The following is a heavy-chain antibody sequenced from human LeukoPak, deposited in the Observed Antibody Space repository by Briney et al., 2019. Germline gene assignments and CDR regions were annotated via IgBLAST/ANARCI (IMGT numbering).Heavy chain of an antibody. CDR2: IIPIFGTA. J-gene: IGHJ4*02. D-gene: IGHD6-19*01. CDR3: ARRRESSGLMFDY. V-gene: IGHV1-69*05. CDR1: GGTFSSYA. Sequence: SVKVSCKASGGTFSSYAISWVRQAPGQGLEWMGRIIPIFGTANYAQKFQGRVTITTDESTSTAYMELSSLRSEDTAVYYCARRRESSGLMFDYWGQGTLVTVSS.